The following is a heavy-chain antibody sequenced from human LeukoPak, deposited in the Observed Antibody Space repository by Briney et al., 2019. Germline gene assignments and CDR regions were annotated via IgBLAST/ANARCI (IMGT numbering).Heavy chain of an antibody. D-gene: IGHD3-22*01. Sequence: PGGSLRLSCAASGFTFSSYSMNWVRQAPGKGLEWVSSISSSSSYIYYADSVKGRFTISRDNSKNTLYLQMNSLRAEDTAVYYCAKGGITMIVGNWGQGTLVTVSS. J-gene: IGHJ4*02. CDR1: GFTFSSYS. CDR2: ISSSSSYI. V-gene: IGHV3-21*04. CDR3: AKGGITMIVGN.